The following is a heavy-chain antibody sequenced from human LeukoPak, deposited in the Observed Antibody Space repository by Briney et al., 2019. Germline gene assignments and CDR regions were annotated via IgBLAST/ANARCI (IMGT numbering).Heavy chain of an antibody. CDR1: GFTVSSNY. V-gene: IGHV3-66*02. J-gene: IGHJ4*02. CDR3: ASEGL. CDR2: IYTEGTT. Sequence: GGSLRLSCAVSGFTVSSNYFSWVRQAPGKGLEWVSVIYTEGTTYYADSVKGRFTISRDNSKNTVYLQMNSLRVEDTAVYYCASEGLGAQETVDSVSA.